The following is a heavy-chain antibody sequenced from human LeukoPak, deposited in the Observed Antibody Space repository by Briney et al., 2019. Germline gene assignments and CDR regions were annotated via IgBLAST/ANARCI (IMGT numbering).Heavy chain of an antibody. CDR3: ARYYYDSSGYSPAFDY. V-gene: IGHV3-21*01. Sequence: PGGSLRLSCAASGFSFSSYSMNWVRQAPGKGLEWVSSISSSSSYIYYADSVKGRFTISRDNAKNSLYLQMNSLRAEDTAVYYCARYYYDSSGYSPAFDYWGQGTLVTVSS. CDR1: GFSFSSYS. D-gene: IGHD3-22*01. J-gene: IGHJ4*02. CDR2: ISSSSSYI.